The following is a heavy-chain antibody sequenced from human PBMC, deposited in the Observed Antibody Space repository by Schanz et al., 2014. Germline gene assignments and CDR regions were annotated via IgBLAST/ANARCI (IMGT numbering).Heavy chain of an antibody. J-gene: IGHJ4*02. Sequence: QVQLVESGGGVVQPGRSLRLSCAASGITLNGYGLHWVRQAPGKGLEWVGFISFDGRNTGYAHSVKGRFTISRDNSKNTVNLQMNSLRAEDTAVYYCAKEKEEVAADGSFFDYWGQGTLVTVSS. CDR1: GITLNGYG. CDR3: AKEKEEVAADGSFFDY. V-gene: IGHV3-30*18. D-gene: IGHD6-13*01. CDR2: ISFDGRNT.